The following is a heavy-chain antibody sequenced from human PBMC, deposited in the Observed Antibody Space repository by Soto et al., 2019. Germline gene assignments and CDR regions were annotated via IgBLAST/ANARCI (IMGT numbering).Heavy chain of an antibody. V-gene: IGHV1-69*05. D-gene: IGHD1-26*01. CDR1: GGTFSSYA. CDR2: IIPIFGTA. Sequence: QVQLVQSGAEVKKPGSSVKVSCKASGGTFSSYAISWVRQAPGQGLEWMGGIIPIFGTANYAQKFQGRATXPXXXSXXTAYMELSGLRSEHTAVYYCASPPVAATYYYGMDVWGQGTTVTVSS. J-gene: IGHJ6*02. CDR3: ASPPVAATYYYGMDV.